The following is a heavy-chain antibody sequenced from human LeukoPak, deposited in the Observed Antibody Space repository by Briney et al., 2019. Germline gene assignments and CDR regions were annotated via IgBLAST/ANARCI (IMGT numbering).Heavy chain of an antibody. CDR1: GYTFTGYY. D-gene: IGHD3-3*01. J-gene: IGHJ3*02. CDR2: INPNSGGT. CDR3: ARYGRGPDYDFWSGYGHDAFDI. V-gene: IGHV1-2*02. Sequence: ASVKVSCKASGYTFTGYYMHWVRQAPGQRLEWMGWINPNSGGTNYAQKFQGRVTMTRDTSISTAYMELSRLRSDDTAVYYCARYGRGPDYDFWSGYGHDAFDIWGQGTMVTVSS.